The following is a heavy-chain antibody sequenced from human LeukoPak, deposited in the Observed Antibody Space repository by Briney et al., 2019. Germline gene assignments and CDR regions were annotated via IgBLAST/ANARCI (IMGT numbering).Heavy chain of an antibody. V-gene: IGHV3-33*01. CDR1: GFTFSSYG. D-gene: IGHD3-10*01. Sequence: PGGSLRLSCAASGFTFSSYGMYWVRQAPGKGLEWVAVIWYDGSNKYYADSVKGRFTISRDNSKNTLYLQMNSLRAEDTAVYYCAREITMVRGVTRGFDPWGQGTLVTVSS. CDR2: IWYDGSNK. CDR3: AREITMVRGVTRGFDP. J-gene: IGHJ5*02.